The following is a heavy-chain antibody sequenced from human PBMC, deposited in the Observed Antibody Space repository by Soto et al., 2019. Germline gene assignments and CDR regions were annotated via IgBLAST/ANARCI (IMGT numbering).Heavy chain of an antibody. CDR3: ARRYGRYFDY. CDR1: GGSRSRYY. D-gene: IGHD4-17*01. Sequence: SETLSLTSTVSGGSRSRYYRGWIRQPPGKGLEWIGYIYYSGSTNYNPSLKSRVTISVDTSKNQFSLKVSSVTAADTAVYYCARRYGRYFDYWGQGTLVTVS. V-gene: IGHV4-59*08. J-gene: IGHJ4*02. CDR2: IYYSGST.